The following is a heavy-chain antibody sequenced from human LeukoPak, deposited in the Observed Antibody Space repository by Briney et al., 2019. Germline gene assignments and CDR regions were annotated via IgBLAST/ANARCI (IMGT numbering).Heavy chain of an antibody. D-gene: IGHD6-13*01. Sequence: ASVKVSCKASGYTFTGYYMHWVRQAPGQGLEWMGWINPNSGGTNYAQKFQGRVTMTRDTSISTAYMELGRLRSDDTAVYYCAREAGPGIAAAYYYYYMDAWGKGTTVTISS. CDR3: AREAGPGIAAAYYYYYMDA. CDR1: GYTFTGYY. CDR2: INPNSGGT. J-gene: IGHJ6*03. V-gene: IGHV1-2*02.